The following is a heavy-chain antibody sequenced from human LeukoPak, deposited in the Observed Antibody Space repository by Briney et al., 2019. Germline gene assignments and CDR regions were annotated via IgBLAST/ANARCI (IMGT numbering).Heavy chain of an antibody. CDR2: IIPIFGTA. Sequence: ASVKVSCKASGGTFFSYAISWVRQAPGQGLEWRGGIIPIFGTANYAQKFQGRVTITADESTSTAYMELGSLRSEDTAVYYCALAGSGSYYGFDYWGQGTLVTVSS. J-gene: IGHJ4*02. V-gene: IGHV1-69*13. D-gene: IGHD3-10*01. CDR3: ALAGSGSYYGFDY. CDR1: GGTFFSYA.